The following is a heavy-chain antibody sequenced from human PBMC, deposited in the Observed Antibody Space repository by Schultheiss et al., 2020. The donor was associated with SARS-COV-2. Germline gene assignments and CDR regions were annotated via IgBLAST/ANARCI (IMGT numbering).Heavy chain of an antibody. D-gene: IGHD4-17*01. CDR1: GFTFSSYG. CDR2: ISSSSSYI. V-gene: IGHV3-21*01. J-gene: IGHJ4*02. Sequence: GESLKISCAASGFTFSSYGMHWVRQAPGKGLEWVSSISSSSSYIYYADSVKGRFTISRDNAKNSLYLQMNSLRAEDTAVYYCARASTTVTTNDYWGQGALVTVSS. CDR3: ARASTTVTTNDY.